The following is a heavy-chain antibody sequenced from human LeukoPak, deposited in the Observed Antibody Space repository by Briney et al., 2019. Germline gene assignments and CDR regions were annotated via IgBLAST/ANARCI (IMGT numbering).Heavy chain of an antibody. V-gene: IGHV4-59*01. CDR3: VRGERLGGDY. CDR1: GVSTSSYY. CDR2: ISYSGGT. J-gene: IGHJ4*01. Sequence: SETLSLTCSVSGVSTSSYYWSWIRQSPGKGLEWIGYISYSGGTNYNPSLKSRVTISLDTSKKQSSLQLSSVPAADTAVYYCVRGERLGGDYWGHGTLVTVSS. D-gene: IGHD3-10*01.